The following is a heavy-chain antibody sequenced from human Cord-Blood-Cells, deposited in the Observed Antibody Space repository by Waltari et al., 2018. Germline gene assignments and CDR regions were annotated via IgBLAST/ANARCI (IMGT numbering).Heavy chain of an antibody. CDR2: IYSGGST. CDR1: GFTVSSNY. J-gene: IGHJ3*02. D-gene: IGHD6-19*01. V-gene: IGHV3-53*01. CDR3: ATGYSSGWYDAFDI. Sequence: EVQLVESGGGLIQPGGSLRLSCAASGFTVSSNYMSWVRQAPGKGLELVSVIYSGGSTYYADSVKGRFTISRDNSKNTLYLQMNSLRAEDTAVYYCATGYSSGWYDAFDIWGQGTMVTVSS.